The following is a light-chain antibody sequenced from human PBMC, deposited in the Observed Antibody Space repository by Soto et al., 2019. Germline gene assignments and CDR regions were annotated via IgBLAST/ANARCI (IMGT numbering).Light chain of an antibody. Sequence: EIVLTQSPDTLSLSPGERVTLSCRASQSVTNSYLAWYQQKPGQGPRLLIHGASSTATGTPDRFSGSGSGTDSPLTISRLDPEDFAVYYCQQYGATPGTFGEGTKLDIK. V-gene: IGKV3-20*01. CDR2: GAS. J-gene: IGKJ1*01. CDR1: QSVTNSY. CDR3: QQYGATPGT.